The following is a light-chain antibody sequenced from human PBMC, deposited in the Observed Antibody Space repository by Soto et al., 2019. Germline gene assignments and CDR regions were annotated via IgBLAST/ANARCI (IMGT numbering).Light chain of an antibody. V-gene: IGKV1-5*03. Sequence: DIQMTQSPSTLSGSVGDRVTITCRASQTISSWLAWYQQKPGKAPKLLIYKASTLKSGVPSRFSGSGYGTDFTLTIRCLQSEDFATYYCLQHNSYPWTFGQGTKVDIK. CDR1: QTISSW. CDR2: KAS. J-gene: IGKJ1*01. CDR3: LQHNSYPWT.